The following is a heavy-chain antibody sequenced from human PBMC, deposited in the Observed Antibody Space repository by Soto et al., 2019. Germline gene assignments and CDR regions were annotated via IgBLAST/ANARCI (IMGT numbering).Heavy chain of an antibody. D-gene: IGHD2-2*01. V-gene: IGHV3-23*01. Sequence: GGSLRLSCAASGFTFNNYAMGWVRQAPGKGLKRVSAITDSGDDIYYIDSVKGRFTISRDNSKSTLYLQMNSLRAEDTAIYYCAKLGSSSWSPHYYFDYWGQGALVTVSS. CDR1: GFTFNNYA. CDR2: ITDSGDDI. J-gene: IGHJ4*02. CDR3: AKLGSSSWSPHYYFDY.